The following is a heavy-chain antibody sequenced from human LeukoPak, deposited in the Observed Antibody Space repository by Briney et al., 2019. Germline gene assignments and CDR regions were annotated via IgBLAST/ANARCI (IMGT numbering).Heavy chain of an antibody. CDR3: ARKNYFYYYMDV. CDR1: GFTFSNYE. J-gene: IGHJ6*03. Sequence: GGSLRLSCAASGFTFSNYEMNWVRQAPGKGLEWVSYISTSGSTIYYADSVKGRFTISRDNAKNSLYLQMNSLRAEDTAVYYCARKNYFYYYMDVWGKGTTVAISS. V-gene: IGHV3-48*03. D-gene: IGHD2/OR15-2a*01. CDR2: ISTSGSTI.